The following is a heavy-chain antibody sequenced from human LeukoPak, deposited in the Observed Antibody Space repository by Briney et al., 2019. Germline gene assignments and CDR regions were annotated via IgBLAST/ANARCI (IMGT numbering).Heavy chain of an antibody. V-gene: IGHV4-4*07. CDR1: GGSISSYY. Sequence: SETLSLTCTVSGGSISSYYWSWIRQPAGKGLEWIGRIYTSGSTNYNPSLKSRVTISVDTSKNQFSLKLSSVTAADTAVYYCARGSTYYYGSGSYYPSRCFDYWGQGTLVTVSS. CDR2: IYTSGST. D-gene: IGHD3-10*01. CDR3: ARGSTYYYGSGSYYPSRCFDY. J-gene: IGHJ4*02.